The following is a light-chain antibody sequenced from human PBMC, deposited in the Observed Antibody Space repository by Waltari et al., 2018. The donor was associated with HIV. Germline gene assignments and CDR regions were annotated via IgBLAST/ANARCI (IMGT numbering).Light chain of an antibody. Sequence: QSALTQPASVSGSPGQSITISCTGPSSNVGSDDLVSWYQQHPGEAPKLIIYEVTKLPAGFSNRFSCAKSGNTASLTSSGLQAEDEADYYCCSCPRSGIRYVFGTGTKVTVL. V-gene: IGLV2-23*02. CDR3: CSCPRSGIRYV. CDR1: SSNVGSDDL. CDR2: EVT. J-gene: IGLJ1*01.